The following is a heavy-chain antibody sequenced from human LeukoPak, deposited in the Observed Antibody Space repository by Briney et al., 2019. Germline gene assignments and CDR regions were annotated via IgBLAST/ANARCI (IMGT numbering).Heavy chain of an antibody. Sequence: PSQTLSLTCTVSGGSISSGDYYWSWIRQPPGKGLEWIGYIYYSGSTYYNPSLKSRVTISVDTSKNQFSLKLSSVTAADTAVYYYARVVIPSHHFDYWGQGTLVTVSS. CDR1: GGSISSGDYY. D-gene: IGHD3-22*01. J-gene: IGHJ4*02. V-gene: IGHV4-30-4*01. CDR3: ARVVIPSHHFDY. CDR2: IYYSGST.